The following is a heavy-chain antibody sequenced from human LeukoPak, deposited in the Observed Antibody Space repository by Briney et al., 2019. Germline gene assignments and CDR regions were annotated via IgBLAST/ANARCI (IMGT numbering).Heavy chain of an antibody. CDR3: AREPGYCSSTSCYFYFDY. Sequence: ASVKVSCKASGYTFTSYGISWVRQAPGQGLEWMGWISAYNGNTNYAQKLQGRVTMTTGTSTSTAYMELRSLRSDDTAVYYCAREPGYCSSTSCYFYFDYWGQGTLVTVSS. J-gene: IGHJ4*02. CDR2: ISAYNGNT. V-gene: IGHV1-18*01. D-gene: IGHD2-2*01. CDR1: GYTFTSYG.